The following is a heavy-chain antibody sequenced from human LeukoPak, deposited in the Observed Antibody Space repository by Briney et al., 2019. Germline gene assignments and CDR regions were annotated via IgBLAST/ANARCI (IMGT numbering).Heavy chain of an antibody. CDR2: IYYSGST. D-gene: IGHD2-2*01. CDR3: ARGGCSSTSCYHYYYYYGMDV. CDR1: GGSISSYY. Sequence: SETLSLTCTVSGGSISSYYWSWIRQPTGKGLEWMGYIYYSGSTNYNPSLKSRVTISVDTAKNQFSLKLSTVTAADPAVYYCARGGCSSTSCYHYYYYYGMDVWGQGTTVTVSS. J-gene: IGHJ6*02. V-gene: IGHV4-59*01.